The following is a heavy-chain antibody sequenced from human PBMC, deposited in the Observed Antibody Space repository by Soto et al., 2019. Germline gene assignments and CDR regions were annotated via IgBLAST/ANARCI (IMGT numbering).Heavy chain of an antibody. D-gene: IGHD3-10*01. CDR3: GRGAKGAGDWYFDL. V-gene: IGHV1-18*01. CDR2: ISAYNDNT. J-gene: IGHJ2*01. Sequence: QVQVVQSEPEVKKPGASVKVSCKGSGYTFTRYGMSWVRQAPGQGLEWMGWISAYNDNTNYARKFQGRVTMTRDTSTSTASMEQSSLRSDDTAVYYCGRGAKGAGDWYFDLWGRGTLVTVSS. CDR1: GYTFTRYG.